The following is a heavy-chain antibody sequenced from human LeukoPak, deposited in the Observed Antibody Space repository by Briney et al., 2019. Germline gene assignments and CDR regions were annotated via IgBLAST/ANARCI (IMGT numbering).Heavy chain of an antibody. CDR2: ISYDGSNK. Sequence: AGSLRLSCAASGFTFSSYGMHWVRQAPGKGLELVAVISYDGSNKYYADSVKGRFTISRDNSKNTLYLQMNSLRAEDTAVYYCARDGGSRHFDYWGQGTLVTVSS. CDR1: GFTFSSYG. V-gene: IGHV3-30*03. J-gene: IGHJ4*02. D-gene: IGHD1-26*01. CDR3: ARDGGSRHFDY.